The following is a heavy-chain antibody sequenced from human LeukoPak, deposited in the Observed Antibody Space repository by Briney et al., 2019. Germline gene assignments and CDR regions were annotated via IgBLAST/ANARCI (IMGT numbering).Heavy chain of an antibody. V-gene: IGHV1-69*05. CDR1: GYTFTSYD. CDR2: IIPIFGTA. J-gene: IGHJ4*02. Sequence: GASVKVSCKASGYTFTSYDINWVRQATGQGLEWMGGIIPIFGTANYAQKFQGRVTITTDESTSTAYMELSSLRSEDTAVYYCAREQTTWFDYWGQGTLVTVSS. D-gene: IGHD4-17*01. CDR3: AREQTTWFDY.